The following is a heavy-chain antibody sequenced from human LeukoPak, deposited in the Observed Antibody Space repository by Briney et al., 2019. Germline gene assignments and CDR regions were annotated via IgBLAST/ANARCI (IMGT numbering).Heavy chain of an antibody. CDR3: ARDYYDILTGYFIDY. D-gene: IGHD3-9*01. J-gene: IGHJ4*02. CDR2: INHSGST. CDR1: GGSFSGYY. Sequence: SETLSLTCAVYGGSFSGYYWSWIRQPPGKGLEWIGEINHSGSTNYNPSLKSRVTISVDTSKNQFSLKLSSVTAADTAVYYCARDYYDILTGYFIDYWGQGTLVTVSS. V-gene: IGHV4-34*01.